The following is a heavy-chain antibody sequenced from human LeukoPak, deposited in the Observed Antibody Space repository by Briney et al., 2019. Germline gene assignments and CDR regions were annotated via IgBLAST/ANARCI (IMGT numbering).Heavy chain of an antibody. CDR3: AKDLDFGELSIAPNFDY. J-gene: IGHJ4*02. Sequence: GGSLRLSCAASGFTFSSYAMSWVRQAPGKGLEWVSAISGSGDSTYYGDSVKGRFTISRDNSKNTLYLQMNSLRAEDTAVYYCAKDLDFGELSIAPNFDYWGQGTLVTVSS. CDR2: ISGSGDST. CDR1: GFTFSSYA. V-gene: IGHV3-23*01. D-gene: IGHD3-10*01.